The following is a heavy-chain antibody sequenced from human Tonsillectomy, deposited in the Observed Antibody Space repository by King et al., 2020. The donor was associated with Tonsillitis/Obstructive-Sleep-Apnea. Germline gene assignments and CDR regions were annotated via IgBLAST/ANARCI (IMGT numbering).Heavy chain of an antibody. D-gene: IGHD2-8*01. J-gene: IGHJ3*02. CDR3: ARDRDIVLMVYDPNRYAFDI. CDR1: GYTFTSYG. V-gene: IGHV1-18*01. CDR2: ISAYNGNT. Sequence: VQLVESGAEVKKPGASVKVSCKASGYTFTSYGISWVRQAPGQGLEWMGWISAYNGNTNYAQKLQGRVTMNTDTSTRTAYMELRSLRSDDTAVYYCARDRDIVLMVYDPNRYAFDIWGRGTMVTVSS.